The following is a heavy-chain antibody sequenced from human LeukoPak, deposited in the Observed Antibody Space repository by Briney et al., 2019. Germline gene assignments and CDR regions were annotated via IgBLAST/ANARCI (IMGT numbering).Heavy chain of an antibody. CDR2: IDSDGYTT. CDR3: ASEGTTGTTWGPDY. V-gene: IGHV3-74*01. Sequence: GGSLRLSCAASRFTFNTYWMHWVRQAPGKGLVWVSRIDSDGYTTAYADSVKGRFTISRDNAKNTLYLQMNSLRAEDTAVYYCASEGTTGTTWGPDYWGQGTLVRVSS. J-gene: IGHJ4*02. D-gene: IGHD1-1*01. CDR1: RFTFNTYW.